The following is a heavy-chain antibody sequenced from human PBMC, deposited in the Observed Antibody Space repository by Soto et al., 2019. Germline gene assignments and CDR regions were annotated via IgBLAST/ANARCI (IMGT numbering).Heavy chain of an antibody. CDR2: IVVGSGNT. CDR1: GFTFTSSA. D-gene: IGHD3-10*01. J-gene: IGHJ6*03. CDR3: AAGESFYYYYMDV. V-gene: IGHV1-58*02. Sequence: SVKVSCKASGFTFTSSAMQRVRQARGQRLEWIGWIVVGSGNTNYAQKFQERVTITRDMSTSTAYMELSSLRSEDTAVYYCAAGESFYYYYMDVWGKGTTVTVSS.